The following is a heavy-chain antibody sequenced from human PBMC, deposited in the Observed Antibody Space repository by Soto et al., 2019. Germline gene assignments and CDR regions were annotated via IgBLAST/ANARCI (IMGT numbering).Heavy chain of an antibody. D-gene: IGHD4-4*01. J-gene: IGHJ4*02. CDR3: ARGRGDYSKGYDY. V-gene: IGHV4-34*01. CDR1: GGSFSGYY. CDR2: INHSGST. Sequence: SETLSLTCAVYGGSFSGYYWSWIRQPPGKGLEWIGEINHSGSTNYNPSLKSRVTISVDTSKNQFSLKLSSVTAADTAVYYCARGRGDYSKGYDYWGQGTLVTVS.